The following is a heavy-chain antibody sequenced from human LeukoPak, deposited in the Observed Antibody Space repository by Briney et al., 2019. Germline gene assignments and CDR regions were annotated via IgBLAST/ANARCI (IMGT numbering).Heavy chain of an antibody. CDR3: ARWVAAADP. D-gene: IGHD2-2*01. Sequence: ASVKVSCKASGYTFTGYYLHWVRQAPGQGLEWMGWINPNSGGTDYAQRFQGRVTMTRDTYISTAYMELSRLTSDDTAVYYCARWVAAADPWGQGTLVTVSS. V-gene: IGHV1-2*02. CDR2: INPNSGGT. J-gene: IGHJ5*02. CDR1: GYTFTGYY.